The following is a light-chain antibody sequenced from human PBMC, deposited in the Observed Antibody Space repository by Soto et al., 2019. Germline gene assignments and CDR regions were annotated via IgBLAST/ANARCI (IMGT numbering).Light chain of an antibody. CDR3: SSYAGSSNV. Sequence: QSALTQPPSASGSPGQSVAISCTGTSSDVGGYNYVSWYQQHPGKATKLMIYEVNKRPSGVPDRFSASKSGNTASLTVSGLQAEDEADYYCSSYAGSSNVFGTGTKLTVL. CDR2: EVN. CDR1: SSDVGGYNY. V-gene: IGLV2-8*01. J-gene: IGLJ1*01.